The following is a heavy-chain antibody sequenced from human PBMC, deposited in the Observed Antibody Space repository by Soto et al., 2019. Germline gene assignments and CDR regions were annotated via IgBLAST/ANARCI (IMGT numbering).Heavy chain of an antibody. CDR3: ARVCGGDCGDAFDI. CDR2: ISFDSRDK. V-gene: IGHV3-33*05. CDR1: GFTFSAYG. Sequence: QVQLVESGGGVVQPGRSLRLSCAASGFTFSAYGIHWVRQAPGKGLEWVATISFDSRDKLYVDSMKGRLTISRENSRDTVYLQMDSLRAEDTAVYHCARVCGGDCGDAFDIGGQGTVVTVSS. D-gene: IGHD2-21*02. J-gene: IGHJ3*02.